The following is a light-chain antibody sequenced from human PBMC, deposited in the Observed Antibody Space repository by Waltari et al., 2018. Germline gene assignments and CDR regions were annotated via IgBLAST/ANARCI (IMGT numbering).Light chain of an antibody. CDR2: EVS. Sequence: QSALTQPASVSGSPGQSITISCTGTSSDVGAYNYVSWYQQHPGKAPKLMIYEVSNRPSGFSSRFSGSKSHNTASRTISGLQAEDEADYYCSSYTSSSTAFGTGTKVTVL. CDR1: SSDVGAYNY. CDR3: SSYTSSSTA. V-gene: IGLV2-14*01. J-gene: IGLJ1*01.